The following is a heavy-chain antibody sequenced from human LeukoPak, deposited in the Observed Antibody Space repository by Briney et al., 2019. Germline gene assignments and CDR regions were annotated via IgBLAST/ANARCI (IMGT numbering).Heavy chain of an antibody. J-gene: IGHJ6*03. Sequence: SETLSLTCTVSGGSISSGSYYWSWIRQPAGKGLEWIGRIYTSGSTNYNPSLKSRVTISVDTSKNQFSLKLSSVTVADKAVYYCARGPPSRYCSSTSCYLMGYYYYYYMDVWGKGTTVTVSS. CDR1: GGSISSGSYY. CDR3: ARGPPSRYCSSTSCYLMGYYYYYYMDV. V-gene: IGHV4-61*02. CDR2: IYTSGST. D-gene: IGHD2-2*01.